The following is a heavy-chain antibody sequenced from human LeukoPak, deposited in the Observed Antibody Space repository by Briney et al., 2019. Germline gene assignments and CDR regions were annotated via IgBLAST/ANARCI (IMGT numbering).Heavy chain of an antibody. CDR1: GYKFADFY. Sequence: ASVKVSCKASGYKFADFYIHWVRQAPGQGLEWMGWINPDSGDTAHAQRFQGRVTVTRDASITTAYMELGSLTSDDTALYYCARGTYSFDPWGQGTLLTVSS. V-gene: IGHV1-2*02. D-gene: IGHD2-21*01. CDR3: ARGTYSFDP. CDR2: INPDSGDT. J-gene: IGHJ5*02.